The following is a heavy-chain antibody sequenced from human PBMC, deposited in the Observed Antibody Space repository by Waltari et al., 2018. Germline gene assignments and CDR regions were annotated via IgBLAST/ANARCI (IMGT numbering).Heavy chain of an antibody. Sequence: EVQLVESGGGLVQPGGYLRISCAASGFRFSTYSLNWVRQAPGKGLEWVSYISSSSSTIYYADSVKGRFTISRDNAKNSLYLQMTSLRAEDTAVYYCARDTPLGSWGQGTLVTVSS. V-gene: IGHV3-48*01. CDR1: GFRFSTYS. J-gene: IGHJ5*02. CDR3: ARDTPLGS. CDR2: ISSSSSTI.